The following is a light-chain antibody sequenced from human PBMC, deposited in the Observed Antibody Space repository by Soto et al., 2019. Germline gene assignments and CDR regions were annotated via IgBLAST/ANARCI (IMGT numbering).Light chain of an antibody. J-gene: IGKJ2*01. CDR3: QQYGTSLYT. CDR1: QSVSSSY. CDR2: GAS. V-gene: IGKV3-20*01. Sequence: EIVLTQSPGTLSLSPGERATLSCRASQSVSSSYLAWYQQKPGQAPRLLIYGASSRTTGVPDRFSGGGSGTDFTLTINRLEPEDFAVYYCQQYGTSLYTFGQGTKLEIK.